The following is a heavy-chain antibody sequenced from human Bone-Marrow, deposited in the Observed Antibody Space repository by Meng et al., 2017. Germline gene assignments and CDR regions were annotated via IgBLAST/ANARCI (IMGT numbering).Heavy chain of an antibody. CDR1: GFTFSSYE. J-gene: IGHJ4*02. V-gene: IGHV3-48*03. Sequence: GESLKISCAASGFTFSSYEMNWVRQAPGKGLEWVSYISSSGSTIYYADSVKGRFTISRDNAKNSLYLQMNSLRAEDTADYYCARNIRGVIWVGHFDYWGQGTLVTVSS. CDR2: ISSSGSTI. D-gene: IGHD3-10*01. CDR3: ARNIRGVIWVGHFDY.